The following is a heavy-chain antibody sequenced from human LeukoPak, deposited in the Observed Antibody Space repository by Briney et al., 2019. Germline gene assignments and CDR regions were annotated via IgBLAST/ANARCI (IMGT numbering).Heavy chain of an antibody. Sequence: LRLSCTVSGGSISSGGYYWSWIRQHPGKGLEWIGYIYYSGSTYYNPSLKSRVTISVDTSKNQFSLKLSSVTAADTAVYYCAGAARPYYFDYWGQGTLVTVSS. CDR3: AGAARPYYFDY. V-gene: IGHV4-31*03. D-gene: IGHD6-6*01. CDR1: GGSISSGGYY. J-gene: IGHJ4*02. CDR2: IYYSGST.